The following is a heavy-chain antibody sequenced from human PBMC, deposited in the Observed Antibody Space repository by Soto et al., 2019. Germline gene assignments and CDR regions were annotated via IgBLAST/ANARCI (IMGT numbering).Heavy chain of an antibody. CDR2: INHRGYT. CDR1: GGSFSGYY. CDR3: ARPDGYSGYSLDF. Sequence: SETLSLTCAVYGGSFSGYYWTWIRQPPGKGLEWIGEINHRGYTNYSPSLKSRLTISVDTSKNQFSLKLTSVTAADSAVYYCARPDGYSGYSLDFWDQGALVTVSS. D-gene: IGHD5-12*01. V-gene: IGHV4-34*01. J-gene: IGHJ4*02.